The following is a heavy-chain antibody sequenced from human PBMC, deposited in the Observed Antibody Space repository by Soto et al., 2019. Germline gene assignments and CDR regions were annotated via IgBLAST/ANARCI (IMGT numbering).Heavy chain of an antibody. J-gene: IGHJ4*02. CDR1: GGSVSSNSAA. CDR3: ARAEQQLGNGGLDY. Sequence: QTLSLTGAISGGSVSSNSAAWNWIRQSPSRGLEWLGRTYYRSKWYNDYAVSVKSRITINPDTSKNQFSLQLNSVTPEDTAVYYCARAEQQLGNGGLDYWGQGTLVTVSS. V-gene: IGHV6-1*01. D-gene: IGHD6-13*01. CDR2: TYYRSKWYN.